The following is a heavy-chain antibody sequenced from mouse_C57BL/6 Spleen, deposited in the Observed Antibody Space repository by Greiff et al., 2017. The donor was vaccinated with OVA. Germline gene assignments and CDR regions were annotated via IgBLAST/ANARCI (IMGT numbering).Heavy chain of an antibody. Sequence: ESGPGLVKPSQSLSLTCSVTGYSITSGYYWNWIRQFPGNKLEWMGYISYDGSNNYNPSLKNRISITRDTSKNQFFLKLNSVTTEDTATYYCAYDGYYDYAMDYWGQGTSVTVSS. CDR3: AYDGYYDYAMDY. J-gene: IGHJ4*01. V-gene: IGHV3-6*01. CDR2: ISYDGSN. CDR1: GYSITSGYY. D-gene: IGHD2-3*01.